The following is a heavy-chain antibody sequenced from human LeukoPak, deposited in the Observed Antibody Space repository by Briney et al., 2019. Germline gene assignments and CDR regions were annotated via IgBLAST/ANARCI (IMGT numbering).Heavy chain of an antibody. CDR1: GFTFSDSW. D-gene: IGHD7-27*01. CDR3: TKDYWGPDY. V-gene: IGHV3-74*01. J-gene: IGHJ4*02. Sequence: GGSLRLSCAASGFTFSDSWMHWVRQAPGKGLVWVSRIHPDGSTTDYADSVRGRFIVSRDNAKNTLYLQMHSLRAEDTAVYYCTKDYWGPDYWGQGTLVTVSS. CDR2: IHPDGSTT.